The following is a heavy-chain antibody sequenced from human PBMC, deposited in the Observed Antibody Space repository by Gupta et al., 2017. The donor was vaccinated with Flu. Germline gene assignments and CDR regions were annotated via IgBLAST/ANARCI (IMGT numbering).Heavy chain of an antibody. J-gene: IGHJ4*02. Sequence: TNHNPSLESRVTMAGDPSKNQISLEMSSVTAADTAVYYCARGYGDYEGYFDDWGQGTLVTVSS. V-gene: IGHV4-4*07. D-gene: IGHD4-17*01. CDR3: ARGYGDYEGYFDD. CDR2: T.